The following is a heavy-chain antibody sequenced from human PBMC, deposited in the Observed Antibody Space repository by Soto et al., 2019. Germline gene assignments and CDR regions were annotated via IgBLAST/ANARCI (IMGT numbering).Heavy chain of an antibody. CDR1: GGSISSGGYY. J-gene: IGHJ4*02. CDR2: IYYSGST. V-gene: IGHV4-31*03. D-gene: IGHD2-21*02. CDR3: ARDSHCGGDCYTFDY. Sequence: SETLSLTCTVSGGSISSGGYYWSWIRQHPGKGLEWIGYIYYSGSTYYNPSLKSRVTISVDTSKNQFSLKLSSVTAADTAVYYCARDSHCGGDCYTFDYWGQGTLVTV.